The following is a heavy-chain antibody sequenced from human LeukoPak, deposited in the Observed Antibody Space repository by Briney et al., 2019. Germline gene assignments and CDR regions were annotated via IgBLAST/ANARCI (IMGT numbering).Heavy chain of an antibody. V-gene: IGHV4-34*01. CDR2: INHSGST. CDR3: AGDYGSGRPVDY. CDR1: GGSISGYY. Sequence: SQTLSLTCTVSGGSISGYYWSWIRQPPGKGLEWIGEINHSGSTNYNPSLKSRVTISVDTSKNQFSLKLSSVTAADTAVYYCAGDYGSGRPVDYWGQGTLVTVSS. D-gene: IGHD3-10*01. J-gene: IGHJ4*02.